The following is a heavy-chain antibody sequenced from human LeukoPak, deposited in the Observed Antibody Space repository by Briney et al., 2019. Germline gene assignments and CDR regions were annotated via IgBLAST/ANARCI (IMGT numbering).Heavy chain of an antibody. CDR1: GFTFSSYS. Sequence: KAGGSLRLSCAASGFTFSSYSMNWVRQAPGKGLEWVSFISTSSSYIYYADSLKGRFTISRDNAKKSLYLQMNSLRAEDTAVYYCARDQDWNDRGGLDYWGQGTLVTVSS. D-gene: IGHD1-1*01. CDR2: ISTSSSYI. CDR3: ARDQDWNDRGGLDY. V-gene: IGHV3-21*01. J-gene: IGHJ4*02.